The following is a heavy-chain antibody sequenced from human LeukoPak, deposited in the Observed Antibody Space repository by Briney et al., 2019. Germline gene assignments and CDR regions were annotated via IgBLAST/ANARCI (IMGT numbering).Heavy chain of an antibody. Sequence: PSETLSLTCTVSGGSISSYYWSWIRQPPGKGLEWIGYIYYSGSTNYNPSLKSRVTISVDTSKNQFSLKLSSVTAADTAVYYCARGHDFWSGYFPGCWGQGTLVTVSS. J-gene: IGHJ4*02. CDR3: ARGHDFWSGYFPGC. CDR1: GGSISSYY. D-gene: IGHD3-3*01. V-gene: IGHV4-59*01. CDR2: IYYSGST.